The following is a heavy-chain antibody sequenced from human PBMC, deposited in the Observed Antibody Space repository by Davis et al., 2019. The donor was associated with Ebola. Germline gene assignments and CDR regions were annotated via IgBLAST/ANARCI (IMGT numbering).Heavy chain of an antibody. CDR2: IYYSGST. CDR1: GGSISSGDYY. J-gene: IGHJ6*02. V-gene: IGHV4-30-4*01. D-gene: IGHD3-10*01. CDR3: ARDVGAIGMDV. Sequence: PSETLSLTCTVSGGSISSGDYYWSWIRQPPGKGLEWIGYIYYSGSTYYNPSLKSRVTISVDTSKNQFSLKLSSVTAADTAVYYCARDVGAIGMDVWGQGTTVTVSS.